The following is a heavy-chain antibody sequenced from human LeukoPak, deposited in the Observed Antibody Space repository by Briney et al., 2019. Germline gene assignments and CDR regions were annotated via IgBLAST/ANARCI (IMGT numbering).Heavy chain of an antibody. CDR2: IYYSGST. CDR3: ARAPEIDSSGRSHSYGFDI. Sequence: RSSETLSLTCTVSGDSISSGDYYWSWIRQPPGKGLECIGYIYYSGSTNYNPSLKSRVTISVYTSKNKFSLKLSSVTAADTAVYYCARAPEIDSSGRSHSYGFDIWGQGTMVTVSS. CDR1: GDSISSGDYY. J-gene: IGHJ3*02. D-gene: IGHD3-22*01. V-gene: IGHV4-61*08.